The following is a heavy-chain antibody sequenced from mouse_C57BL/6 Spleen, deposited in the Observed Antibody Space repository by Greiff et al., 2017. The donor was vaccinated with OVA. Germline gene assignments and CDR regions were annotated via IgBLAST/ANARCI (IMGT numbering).Heavy chain of an antibody. J-gene: IGHJ4*01. Sequence: VKLMESGPGLVAPSQSLSITCTVSGFSLTSYGVHWVRQPPGKGLEWLVVIWSDGSTTYNSALKSRLSISKDNSKSQVFLKMNSLQTDDTAMYYCARHEDYYGSSYYAMDYWGQGTSVTVSS. CDR2: IWSDGST. V-gene: IGHV2-6-1*01. CDR1: GFSLTSYG. CDR3: ARHEDYYGSSYYAMDY. D-gene: IGHD1-1*01.